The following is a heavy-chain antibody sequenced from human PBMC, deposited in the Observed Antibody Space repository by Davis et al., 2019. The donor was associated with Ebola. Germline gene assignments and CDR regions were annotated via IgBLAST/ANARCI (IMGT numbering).Heavy chain of an antibody. V-gene: IGHV4-34*01. CDR1: GGSFSGYY. D-gene: IGHD1-14*01. Sequence: PSETLSLTCAVYGGSFSGYYWSWIRQPPGKGLEWIGEINHSGSTNYNPSLKSRVTISLDTSKNQFSLKLSSVTAADTAVYYCARGRIAYYYYYYMDVWGKGTTVTVSS. CDR2: INHSGST. CDR3: ARGRIAYYYYYYMDV. J-gene: IGHJ6*03.